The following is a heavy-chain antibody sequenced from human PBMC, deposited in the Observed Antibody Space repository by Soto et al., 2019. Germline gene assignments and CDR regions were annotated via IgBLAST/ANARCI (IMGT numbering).Heavy chain of an antibody. J-gene: IGHJ4*02. Sequence: EVQLLESGGGLVQPGGSLRLSCAASGFTFSSYAMSWVRQAPGKGLEWVSGISNSGGSTYYADSVEGRFTIFRDNSKSTLDLQMNSLRAEDTAVYYCAKGHYLDFDYWGQGTLVTVSS. CDR2: ISNSGGST. CDR3: AKGHYLDFDY. CDR1: GFTFSSYA. V-gene: IGHV3-23*01. D-gene: IGHD3-10*01.